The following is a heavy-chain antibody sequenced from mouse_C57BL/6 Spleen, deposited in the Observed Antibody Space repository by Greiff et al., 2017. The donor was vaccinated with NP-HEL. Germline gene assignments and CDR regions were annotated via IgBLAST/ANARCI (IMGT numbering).Heavy chain of an antibody. CDR3: ALITTVVATEYFDV. V-gene: IGHV1-82*01. Sequence: QVHVKQSGPELVKPGASVKISCKASGYAFSSSWMNWVKQRPGKGLEWIGRIYPGDGDTNSNGKFKGKATLTADKSSSTAYMQLSSLTSEDSAVYFCALITTVVATEYFDVGGTGTTVTVSS. J-gene: IGHJ1*03. D-gene: IGHD1-1*01. CDR2: IYPGDGDT. CDR1: GYAFSSSW.